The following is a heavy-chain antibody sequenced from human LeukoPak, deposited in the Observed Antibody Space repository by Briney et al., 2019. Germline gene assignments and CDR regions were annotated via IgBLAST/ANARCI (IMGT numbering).Heavy chain of an antibody. CDR3: ARAAADAFDY. J-gene: IGHJ4*02. Sequence: GGSLTLSCTASGVTFRSYWMHWVRQVPGKGLVWVSLVNSDGATSHADSVKGRFTISRDNTKNTLSLQLKSLRADDTAVYYCARAAADAFDYWGQGTPVTASS. V-gene: IGHV3-74*01. CDR1: GVTFRSYW. CDR2: VNSDGAT.